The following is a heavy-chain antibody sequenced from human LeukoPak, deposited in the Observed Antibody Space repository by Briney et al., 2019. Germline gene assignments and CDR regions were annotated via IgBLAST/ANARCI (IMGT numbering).Heavy chain of an antibody. CDR3: ARIAVAGTAPFY. D-gene: IGHD6-19*01. CDR1: GYSFTSYW. Sequence: NSGESLKLSCTGSGYSFTSYWIGWVRQMPGKGLEWMGIIYPGDSDTRYSPSFQGQVTISADKSISTAYLQWSSLKASDTAMYYCARIAVAGTAPFYWGQGTLVTVSS. CDR2: IYPGDSDT. J-gene: IGHJ4*02. V-gene: IGHV5-51*03.